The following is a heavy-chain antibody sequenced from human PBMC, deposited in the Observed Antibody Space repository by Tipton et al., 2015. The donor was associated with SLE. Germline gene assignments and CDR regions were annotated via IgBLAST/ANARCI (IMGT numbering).Heavy chain of an antibody. V-gene: IGHV4-30-4*08. J-gene: IGHJ3*02. CDR2: IYYSGST. CDR1: GGSISSHY. Sequence: TLSLTCIVSGGSISSHYWTWIRQPPGKGLEWIGYIYYSGSTYYNPSLKSRVTISVDTSKNQFSLKLSSVTAADTAVYYCAREEFGDAFDIWGQGTMVTVSS. CDR3: AREEFGDAFDI. D-gene: IGHD3-10*01.